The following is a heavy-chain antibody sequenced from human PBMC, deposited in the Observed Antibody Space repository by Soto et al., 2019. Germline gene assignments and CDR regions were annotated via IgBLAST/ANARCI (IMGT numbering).Heavy chain of an antibody. CDR1: GLTVSSSH. D-gene: IGHD6-13*01. J-gene: IGHJ5*02. V-gene: IGHV3-53*05. CDR2: IYSGGNS. CDR3: ARDNSRTFPAAPGDKKSDSSGWWFDP. Sequence: VGSLRLSCTTSGLTVSSSHMSWVRQAPGKGLDGVSVIYSGGNSYYAVSVQGRFTISRDNSKNTVYLQMNSLTSEDTAIYYCARDNSRTFPAAPGDKKSDSSGWWFDPWGQGTLVTVS.